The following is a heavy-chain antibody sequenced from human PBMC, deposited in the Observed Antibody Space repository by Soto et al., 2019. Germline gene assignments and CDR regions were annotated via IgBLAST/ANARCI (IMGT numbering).Heavy chain of an antibody. CDR1: GFTFSDYY. V-gene: IGHV3-11*05. J-gene: IGHJ4*02. CDR2: ITSSSTYT. D-gene: IGHD4-17*01. CDR3: ARDSVYYGDYELHYFDY. Sequence: QVQLVESGGGLVKPGGSLRLSCAASGFTFSDYYMSWIRQAPGKGLEWVSYITSSSTYTNYADSVKGRFTISRDNAKNSLYLQMHSLRAEDTAVYYCARDSVYYGDYELHYFDYWGQGTLVTVSS.